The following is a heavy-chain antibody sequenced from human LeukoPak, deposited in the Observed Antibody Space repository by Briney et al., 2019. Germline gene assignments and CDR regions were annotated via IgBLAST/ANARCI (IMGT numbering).Heavy chain of an antibody. CDR3: ATGTKSGFRFGDAFDI. CDR2: INPNSGGT. Sequence: GASVKVSCKASGYTFTGYYMHWVRQAPGQGLEWMGWINPNSGGTNYAQKFQGWVTMTRDTSISTAYMELSRLRSDDTAVYYCATGTKSGFRFGDAFDIWGQGTMVTVSS. J-gene: IGHJ3*02. D-gene: IGHD3-16*01. CDR1: GYTFTGYY. V-gene: IGHV1-2*04.